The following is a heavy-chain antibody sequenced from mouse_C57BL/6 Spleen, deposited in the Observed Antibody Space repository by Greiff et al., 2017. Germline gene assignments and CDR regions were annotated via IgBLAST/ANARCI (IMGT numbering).Heavy chain of an antibody. CDR1: GYTFTSYW. Sequence: QVQLQQPGAELVRPGSSVKLSCKASGYTFTSYWMDWVKQRPGQGLEWIGNIYPSDSETHYNQKFKDKATLTVDKSSSTAYMQLSSLTSEDSAVYYCARRGTTVVSYYAMDYWGQGTSVTVSS. J-gene: IGHJ4*01. CDR3: ARRGTTVVSYYAMDY. V-gene: IGHV1-61*01. CDR2: IYPSDSET. D-gene: IGHD1-1*01.